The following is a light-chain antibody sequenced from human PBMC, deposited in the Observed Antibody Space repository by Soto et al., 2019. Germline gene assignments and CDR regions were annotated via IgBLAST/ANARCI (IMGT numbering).Light chain of an antibody. CDR3: QQYAGPPTT. CDR2: GAS. J-gene: IGKJ5*01. CDR1: QTVSNNY. V-gene: IGKV3-20*01. Sequence: EIVLTQSPGTLSLSPGDRATLSCRSSQTVSNNYLAWCQQKPGQAPRVIMYGASRRATGIPDRCSGGGSGTEFTLTISRLEPEDFAVYFCQQYAGPPTTFGQGTRLEIK.